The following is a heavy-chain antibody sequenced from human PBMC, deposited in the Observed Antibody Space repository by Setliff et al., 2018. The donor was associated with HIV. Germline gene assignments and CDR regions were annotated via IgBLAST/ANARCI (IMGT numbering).Heavy chain of an antibody. J-gene: IGHJ6*04. CDR2: LHSGYKT. CDR1: EITVRSNY. Sequence: HPGGSLRLSCEASEITVRSNYMSWVRQAPGKGLEWVSILHSGYKTSYSDSVKGRFTISRDNSKNMLYLQMNSLRTEDTAVYFCRLPLFDSVTDVNYQPQDVWGKGTTVTVSS. CDR3: RLPLFDSVTDVNYQPQDV. V-gene: IGHV3-66*02. D-gene: IGHD4-4*01.